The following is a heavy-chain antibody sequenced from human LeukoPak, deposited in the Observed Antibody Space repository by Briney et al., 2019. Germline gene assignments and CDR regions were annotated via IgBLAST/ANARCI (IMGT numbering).Heavy chain of an antibody. D-gene: IGHD3-22*01. V-gene: IGHV3-33*01. CDR2: IWYDGSNK. CDR3: ARDYYDSSGFDY. J-gene: IGHJ4*02. CDR1: GFTFSSYG. Sequence: GGSLRLSCAASGFTFSSYGIHWVRQAPGKGLEWVAVIWYDGSNKYYADSVKGRFTISRDNSKNTLYLQMNSLRAEDTAVYYCARDYYDSSGFDYWGQGTLVTVSS.